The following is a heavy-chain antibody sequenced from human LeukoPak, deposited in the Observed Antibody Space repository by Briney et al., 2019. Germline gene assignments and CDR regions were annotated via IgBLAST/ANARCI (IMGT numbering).Heavy chain of an antibody. CDR1: GGSFSGYY. Sequence: SETLSLTCAVYGGSFSGYYWSWLRQPPGKGLEWIGEINHSGSTNYNPSLKSRVTISVDTSKNQFSLKLSSVTAADTAVYYCAGRKGYYYDSCGYQPRAGFDYWGQGTLVTVSS. J-gene: IGHJ4*02. D-gene: IGHD3-22*01. CDR3: AGRKGYYYDSCGYQPRAGFDY. V-gene: IGHV4-34*01. CDR2: INHSGST.